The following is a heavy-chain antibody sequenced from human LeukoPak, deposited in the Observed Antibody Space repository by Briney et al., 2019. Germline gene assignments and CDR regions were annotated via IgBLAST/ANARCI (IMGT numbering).Heavy chain of an antibody. V-gene: IGHV1-69*13. CDR3: ARDRDTIFGVVPLNY. CDR1: GGTFSSYA. J-gene: IGHJ4*02. D-gene: IGHD3-3*01. CDR2: IIPIFGTA. Sequence: GASVKVSCKASGGTFSSYAISWVRQAPGQGLEWMGGIIPIFGTANYAQKFQGRVTITADESTSTAYMELGSLRSEDTAVYYCARDRDTIFGVVPLNYWGQGTLVTVSS.